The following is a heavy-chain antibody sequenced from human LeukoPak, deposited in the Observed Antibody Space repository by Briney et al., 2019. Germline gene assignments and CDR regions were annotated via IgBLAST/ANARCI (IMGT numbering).Heavy chain of an antibody. CDR1: GFTFSSYA. D-gene: IGHD1-26*01. Sequence: GGSLRLSCAASGFTFSSYAMSWVRQAPGKGLEWVSAISGSGGSTYYADSVKGRFTISRDNSKNTLYLQMNSPRAEDTAVYYCAKDGWELGIYYFDYWGQGTLVTVSS. CDR3: AKDGWELGIYYFDY. V-gene: IGHV3-23*01. J-gene: IGHJ4*02. CDR2: ISGSGGST.